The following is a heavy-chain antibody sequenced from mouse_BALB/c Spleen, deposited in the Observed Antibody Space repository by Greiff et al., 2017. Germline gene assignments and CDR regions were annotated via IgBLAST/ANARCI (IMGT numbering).Heavy chain of an antibody. CDR1: GYSITSDYA. CDR3: ARDYGALFAY. D-gene: IGHD2-4*01. V-gene: IGHV3-2*02. Sequence: EVQLVESGPGLVKPSPSLSLTCTVTGYSITSDYAWNWIRQFPGNKLGCMGYISYSGSTSYNPSLNSRISITRDTSKNQFFLLLNSVTTEDTATYYCARDYGALFAYWGQGTLVTVSA. J-gene: IGHJ3*01. CDR2: ISYSGST.